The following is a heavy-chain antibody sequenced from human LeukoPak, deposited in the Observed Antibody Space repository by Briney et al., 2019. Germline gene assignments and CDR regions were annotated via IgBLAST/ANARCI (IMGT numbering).Heavy chain of an antibody. Sequence: SETLSLTCTVAGGSISSSSYYWGWIRLPPGKGLEWIGSIYYSGSTCYNPSLKSRVTISVDTSKNQFSLKLSSVTAADTAVYYCARRPRAAAGTGLFGYWGQGTLVTVSS. V-gene: IGHV4-39*01. J-gene: IGHJ4*02. CDR2: IYYSGST. D-gene: IGHD6-13*01. CDR1: GGSISSSSYY. CDR3: ARRPRAAAGTGLFGY.